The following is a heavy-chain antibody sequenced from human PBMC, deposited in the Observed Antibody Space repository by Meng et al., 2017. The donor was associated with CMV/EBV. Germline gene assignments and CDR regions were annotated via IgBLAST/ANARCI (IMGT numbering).Heavy chain of an antibody. CDR3: ARVLLRFLECLSYYGMDV. D-gene: IGHD3-3*01. V-gene: IGHV1-2*02. CDR1: GYTFTGYY. Sequence: ASVKVSCKASGYTFTGYYMHWVRQAPGQGLEWMGWINPNSGGTNYAQKFQGRVTMTRDTSISTAYMGLGRLRSDYTAVYYCARVLLRFLECLSYYGMDVWGQGTTVTVSS. J-gene: IGHJ6*02. CDR2: INPNSGGT.